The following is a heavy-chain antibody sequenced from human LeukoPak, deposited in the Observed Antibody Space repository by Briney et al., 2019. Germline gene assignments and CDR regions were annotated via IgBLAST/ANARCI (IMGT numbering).Heavy chain of an antibody. Sequence: SVKVSCKASGGTFSSYAISWVRQAPGQGLEWMGGIIPIFGTANYAQKFQGRVTITADESTSTAYMELSSLRSEDTAVYYCAREPRYSSIAARSRYFDYWGQGTLVTVSS. CDR3: AREPRYSSIAARSRYFDY. V-gene: IGHV1-69*13. D-gene: IGHD6-6*01. J-gene: IGHJ4*02. CDR2: IIPIFGTA. CDR1: GGTFSSYA.